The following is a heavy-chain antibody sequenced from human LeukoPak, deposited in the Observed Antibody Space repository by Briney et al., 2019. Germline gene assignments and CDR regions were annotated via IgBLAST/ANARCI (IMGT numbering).Heavy chain of an antibody. CDR2: IYSGGSGGIT. D-gene: IGHD1-26*01. V-gene: IGHV3-66*01. J-gene: IGHJ5*02. CDR3: TRIRSPNWFDP. CDR1: GPTGTSNA. Sequence: GGPQTPFCPPSGPTGTSNAMTWCRQAPGKGLEWVSVIYSGGSGGITYYADSLKRRFIISRDNSKKTLYLQMNSLRVEDTAVYYCTRIRSPNWFDPGGRGSLVAVSS.